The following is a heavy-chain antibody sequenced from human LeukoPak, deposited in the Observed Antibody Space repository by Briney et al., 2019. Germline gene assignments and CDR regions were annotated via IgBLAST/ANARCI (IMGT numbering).Heavy chain of an antibody. CDR3: ARQTTVTTIRPGGFDY. CDR1: GGSISSSSYY. V-gene: IGHV4-39*07. CDR2: IYYSGST. D-gene: IGHD4-17*01. Sequence: PSETLSLTCTVSGGSISSSSYYWGWIRQPPGKGLEWIGSIYYSGSTYYNPSLKSRVTISVDTSKNQFSLKLSSVTAADTAVYYCARQTTVTTIRPGGFDYWGQGTLVTVSS. J-gene: IGHJ4*02.